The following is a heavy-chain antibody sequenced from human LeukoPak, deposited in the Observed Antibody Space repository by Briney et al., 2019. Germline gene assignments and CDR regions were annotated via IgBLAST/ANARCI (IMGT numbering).Heavy chain of an antibody. D-gene: IGHD3-10*01. CDR3: ARGRFGELLF. J-gene: IGHJ4*02. V-gene: IGHV1-69*01. Sequence: ASVKVSCKASGGTFSSYAISWVRQAPGQGLEWMGGIIPIFGTANYAQKFQGRVTITADESTSTAYMELSSLRSDDTAVYYCARGRFGELLFWGQGTLVTVSS. CDR2: IIPIFGTA. CDR1: GGTFSSYA.